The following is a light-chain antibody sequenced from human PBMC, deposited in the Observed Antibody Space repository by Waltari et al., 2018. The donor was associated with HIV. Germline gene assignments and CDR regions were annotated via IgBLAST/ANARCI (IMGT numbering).Light chain of an antibody. V-gene: IGKV3-20*01. CDR2: SAS. CDR1: QSVSSTS. J-gene: IGKJ1*01. CDR3: QLYGRSRT. Sequence: IVLTQSPGTLSLSPGEKATLSCRASQSVSSTSLAWYQQKPGQSPRLLIYSASTRANGIPDRFSGSGSGTDFSLTISRLEPEDFAVYYCQLYGRSRTFGQGTNVEIK.